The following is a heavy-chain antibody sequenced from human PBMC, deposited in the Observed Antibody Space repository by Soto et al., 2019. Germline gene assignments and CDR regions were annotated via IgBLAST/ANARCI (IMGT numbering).Heavy chain of an antibody. Sequence: QVQLQESGPGLVRPSQTLSLTCTVSGASIISLDYYWTWIRQPPGKGLEWIGHICHTGATYYTPSLETRVVMSVDTSNNHFSLKLSSVMAADTAVFYVARGAVVSLVRGVTGGNGFDPWGQGTLVTVSS. CDR1: GASIISLDYY. CDR2: ICHTGAT. J-gene: IGHJ5*02. D-gene: IGHD3-10*01. CDR3: ARGAVVSLVRGVTGGNGFDP. V-gene: IGHV4-30-4*01.